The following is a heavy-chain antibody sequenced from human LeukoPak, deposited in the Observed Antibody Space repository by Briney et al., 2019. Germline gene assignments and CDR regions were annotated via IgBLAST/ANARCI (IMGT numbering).Heavy chain of an antibody. J-gene: IGHJ6*02. V-gene: IGHV4-31*03. CDR2: IYYSGST. CDR1: GGSINSGGYY. CDR3: ARDELGSYGFGVYGMDV. Sequence: SETLSLTCTASGGSINSGGYYWSWIRQHPGKGLEWIGYIYYSGSTYYNPSLKSRVTISVDTSKNQFSLKLSSVTAADTAVYYCARDELGSYGFGVYGMDVWGQGTTVTVSS. D-gene: IGHD6-19*01.